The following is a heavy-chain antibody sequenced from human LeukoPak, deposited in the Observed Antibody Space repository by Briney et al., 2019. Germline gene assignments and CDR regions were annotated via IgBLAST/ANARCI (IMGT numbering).Heavy chain of an antibody. CDR2: ISSSSSYI. V-gene: IGHV3-21*01. D-gene: IGHD5-18*01. J-gene: IGHJ6*03. Sequence: GGSLKLSCAASGFTFSGSAMHWVRQAPGKGLEWVSSISSSSSYIYYADSVEGRFTISRDNAKNSLYLQMNSLRAEDTAVYYCASSLVAGYYYYNYYYMDVWGKGTTVTVSS. CDR1: GFTFSGSA. CDR3: ASSLVAGYYYYNYYYMDV.